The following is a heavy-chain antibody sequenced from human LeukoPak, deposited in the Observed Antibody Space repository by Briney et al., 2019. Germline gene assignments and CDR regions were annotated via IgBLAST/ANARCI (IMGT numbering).Heavy chain of an antibody. Sequence: GESLKISCKASGYNFINYWIGWVRQMPGKGLEWMGIMYPGDSDTRYSPSFQGQVTISADMYISTAYLQWSSLKASDSAMYYCARAPHTSRNAFDIWGQGTMVTVSS. D-gene: IGHD2-2*01. CDR1: GYNFINYW. V-gene: IGHV5-51*01. CDR3: ARAPHTSRNAFDI. J-gene: IGHJ3*02. CDR2: MYPGDSDT.